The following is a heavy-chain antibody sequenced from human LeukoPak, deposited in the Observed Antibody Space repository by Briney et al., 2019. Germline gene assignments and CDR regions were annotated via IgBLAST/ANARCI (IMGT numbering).Heavy chain of an antibody. CDR1: GGTFSSYA. D-gene: IGHD3-22*01. Sequence: VASVKVSCKASGGTFSSYAISWVRQAPGQGLEWMGGIIPIFGTANYAQKFQGRVTITADESTSTAYMELSSLRSEDTAVYYCASGITMILEGRFDYWGQGTLVTVSS. V-gene: IGHV1-69*13. CDR3: ASGITMILEGRFDY. J-gene: IGHJ4*02. CDR2: IIPIFGTA.